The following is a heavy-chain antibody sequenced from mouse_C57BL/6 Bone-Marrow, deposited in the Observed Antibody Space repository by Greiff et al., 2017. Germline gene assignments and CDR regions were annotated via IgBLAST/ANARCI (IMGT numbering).Heavy chain of an antibody. Sequence: EVQLQQSGAELVRPGASVKLSCTASGFNIKDDYMHWVKQRPEQGLEWIGWIDPENGDTEYASKFQGKATITADTSSNTAYLQLSSLTSEDTAVYYCTTRWLLAFADWGQGTLVTVSA. J-gene: IGHJ3*01. CDR1: GFNIKDDY. CDR2: IDPENGDT. CDR3: TTRWLLAFAD. D-gene: IGHD2-3*01. V-gene: IGHV14-4*01.